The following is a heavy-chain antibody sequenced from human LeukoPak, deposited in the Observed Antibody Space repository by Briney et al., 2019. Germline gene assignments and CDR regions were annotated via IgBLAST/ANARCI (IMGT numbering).Heavy chain of an antibody. V-gene: IGHV3-20*04. CDR3: ARSDMAFEFYFDY. J-gene: IGHJ4*02. CDR2: ITWNGERT. D-gene: IGHD3-10*01. CDR1: GFTFVDYG. Sequence: PGGTLRLSCAASGFTFVDYGMSWVRQTPGKGLEWVSGITWNGERTGYADSVKGRFTISRDNAKNSLYLQMNSLRAEDTAFYYCARSDMAFEFYFDYWGQGALVTVSS.